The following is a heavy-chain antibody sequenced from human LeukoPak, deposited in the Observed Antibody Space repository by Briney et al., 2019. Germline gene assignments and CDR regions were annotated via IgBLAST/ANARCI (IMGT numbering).Heavy chain of an antibody. CDR2: ISSVTSTI. V-gene: IGHV3-48*02. CDR1: GFTFSSYS. D-gene: IGHD7-27*01. J-gene: IGHJ2*01. Sequence: GGSLRLSCAASGFTFSSYSMNWLRQAPGKGLEWVSYISSVTSTIYYADSVKGRFTISRDNAKNSLYLQMNSLRDEDTAVYYCARMQLGIWYFDLWGRGTLVTVSS. CDR3: ARMQLGIWYFDL.